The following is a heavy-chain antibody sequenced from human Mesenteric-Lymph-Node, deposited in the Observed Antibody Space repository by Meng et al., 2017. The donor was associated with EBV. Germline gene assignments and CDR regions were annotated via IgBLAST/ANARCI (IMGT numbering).Heavy chain of an antibody. J-gene: IGHJ4*02. D-gene: IGHD6-13*01. CDR1: GYTFTSYN. CDR3: AREGPATAPFY. V-gene: IGHV1-8*01. Sequence: VQLVQSGHKVKKPGASVKVSCKASGYTFTSYNINWVRQATGQGLEWMGWMNPKIGYAGYAQNFQGRVTMTRDTSINTAYMDLSGLTSDDTAMYFCAREGPATAPFYWGQGTLVTVSS. CDR2: MNPKIGYA.